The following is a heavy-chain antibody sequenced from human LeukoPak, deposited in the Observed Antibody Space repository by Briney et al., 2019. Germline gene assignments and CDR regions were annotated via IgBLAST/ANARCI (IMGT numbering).Heavy chain of an antibody. CDR2: ISSAGSDM. CDR1: GFTFSDYY. Sequence: PGGSLRLSCAASGFTFSDYYMSWFRQAPGKALEWISYISSAGSDMTYADSVKGRFTISRDNSRNTLYLQMSSLRPEDTAVYYCTKWSGFGDDWGQGTLVTVSS. V-gene: IGHV3-11*03. D-gene: IGHD3-10*01. CDR3: TKWSGFGDD. J-gene: IGHJ4*02.